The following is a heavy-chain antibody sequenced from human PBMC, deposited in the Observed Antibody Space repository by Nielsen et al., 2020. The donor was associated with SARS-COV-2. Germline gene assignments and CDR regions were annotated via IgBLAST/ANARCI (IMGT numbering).Heavy chain of an antibody. CDR2: ISWNSGSI. J-gene: IGHJ6*02. CDR1: GFTFDDYA. V-gene: IGHV3-9*01. CDR3: ARDYYDSSGYSTYGMDV. Sequence: SLKISCAASGFTFDDYAMHWVRQAPGKGLEWVSGISWNSGSIGYADSVKGRFTISRDNAKNSLYLQMNSLRAEDTAVYYCARDYYDSSGYSTYGMDVWGQGTTVTVSS. D-gene: IGHD3-22*01.